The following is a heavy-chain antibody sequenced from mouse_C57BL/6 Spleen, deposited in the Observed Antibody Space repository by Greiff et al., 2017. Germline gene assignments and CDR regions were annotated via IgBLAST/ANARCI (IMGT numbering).Heavy chain of an antibody. J-gene: IGHJ4*01. Sequence: VKVEESGGGLVQPGGSMKLSCAASGLTFSDAWMDWVRQSPEKGLEWVAEIRNKANNHATYYAESVKGRITISRDDSKRSVYLQMNSLRAEDTGIYYCARRDYYYETGYYAMDYWGQGTSVTVSS. V-gene: IGHV6-6*01. CDR3: ARRDYYYETGYYAMDY. CDR2: IRNKANNHAT. D-gene: IGHD2-4*01. CDR1: GLTFSDAW.